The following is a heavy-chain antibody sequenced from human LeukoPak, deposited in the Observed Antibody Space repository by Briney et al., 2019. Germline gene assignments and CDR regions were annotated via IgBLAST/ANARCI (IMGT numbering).Heavy chain of an antibody. D-gene: IGHD2-2*01. CDR2: IPYDGSNK. V-gene: IGHV3-30*18. CDR3: AKDDIVVVPAASVENWFDP. J-gene: IGHJ5*02. Sequence: PGRSLRLSCAASGFTFSSYGMHWVRQAPGKGLEWVAVIPYDGSNKYYADSVKGRFTISRDNSKNTLYLQMNSLRAEDTAVYYCAKDDIVVVPAASVENWFDPWGQGTLVTVSS. CDR1: GFTFSSYG.